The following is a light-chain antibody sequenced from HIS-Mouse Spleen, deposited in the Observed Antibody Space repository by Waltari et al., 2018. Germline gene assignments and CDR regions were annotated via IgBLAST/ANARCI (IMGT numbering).Light chain of an antibody. V-gene: IGLV2-14*03. J-gene: IGLJ3*02. CDR1: SSDVGGYHY. CDR3: SSYTSSSTLV. CDR2: DVS. Sequence: QSALTQPASVSVSPGQSITISCTGTSSDVGGYHYVSWYQQHPGKAPKRMIYDVSNRPSGVSNRFSGSKSGNTASLTISGLQAEDEADYYCSSYTSSSTLVFGGGTKLTVL.